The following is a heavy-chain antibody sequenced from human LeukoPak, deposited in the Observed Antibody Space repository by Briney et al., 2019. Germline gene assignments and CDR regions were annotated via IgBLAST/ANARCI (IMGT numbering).Heavy chain of an antibody. Sequence: GGSLRLSCAASGFTFDDYTMHWVRQAPGKGLEWVSLISWDGGSTYYADSVKGRFTISRDNAKNSLYLQMNSLRPEDTAFYYCAKDRDRIHGDYSPFDSWGQGTLVTVSS. V-gene: IGHV3-43*01. D-gene: IGHD4-17*01. CDR2: ISWDGGST. J-gene: IGHJ4*02. CDR1: GFTFDDYT. CDR3: AKDRDRIHGDYSPFDS.